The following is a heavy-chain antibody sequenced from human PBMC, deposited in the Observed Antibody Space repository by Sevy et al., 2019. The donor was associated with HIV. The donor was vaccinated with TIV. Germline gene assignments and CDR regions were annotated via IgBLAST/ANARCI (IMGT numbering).Heavy chain of an antibody. CDR1: GFTFSSYS. D-gene: IGHD6-13*01. CDR3: ARGGYSSSWYFSPRRASDTYYYYGMDV. Sequence: GGSLRLSCAASGFTFSSYSMNWVRQAPGKGLEWVSYISSSSSTIYYADSVKGRFTISRDNAKNSLYLQMNSLRAEGTAVYYCARGGYSSSWYFSPRRASDTYYYYGMDVWGQGTTVTVSS. CDR2: ISSSSSTI. J-gene: IGHJ6*02. V-gene: IGHV3-48*01.